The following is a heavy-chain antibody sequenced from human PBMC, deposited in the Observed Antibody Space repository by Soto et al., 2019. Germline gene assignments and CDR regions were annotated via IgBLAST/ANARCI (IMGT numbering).Heavy chain of an antibody. J-gene: IGHJ6*02. CDR2: ISFDGSNE. CDR1: GFTFSDYA. CDR3: ARPAATVIFYSGMDV. Sequence: HPGGSLRLSCAASGFTFSDYAMHWVRQAPGKGLEWVAIISFDGSNEHYADSVQGRFTISRDNSENTLYLQMNSLRADDTAVYYSARPAATVIFYSGMDVWGQGTTVTVSS. D-gene: IGHD4-17*01. V-gene: IGHV3-30-3*01.